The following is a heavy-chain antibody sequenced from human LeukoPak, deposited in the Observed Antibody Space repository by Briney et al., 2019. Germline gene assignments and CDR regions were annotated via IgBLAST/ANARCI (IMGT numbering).Heavy chain of an antibody. J-gene: IGHJ4*02. V-gene: IGHV3-33*01. CDR1: GFPFCSYG. D-gene: IGHD2-15*01. CDR3: ARGYCSGGSCYQPVDY. Sequence: GGSLRLPCGASGFPFCSYGMHWAREATGKALEGVGYIWYEGCKKYYADSVKGRFTLSRDNSKHTLYLQMHSLRAEDTAVYRCARGYCSGGSCYQPVDYWRQGALVTVCS. CDR2: IWYEGCKK.